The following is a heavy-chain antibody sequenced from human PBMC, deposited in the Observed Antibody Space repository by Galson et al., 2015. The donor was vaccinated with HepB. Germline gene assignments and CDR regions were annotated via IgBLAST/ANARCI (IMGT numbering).Heavy chain of an antibody. D-gene: IGHD6-19*01. CDR3: ARVAGTIYYYGMDV. CDR2: TYYRSKWYS. V-gene: IGHV6-1*01. CDR1: GDSVSSNSAA. J-gene: IGHJ6*02. Sequence: CAISGDSVSSNSAAWNWIRRSPSRGPEWLGRTYYRSKWYSDYAVSVRSRITINPDTSKNQFSLQLKSVTPEDTAVYYCARVAGTIYYYGMDVWGQGTTVTVSS.